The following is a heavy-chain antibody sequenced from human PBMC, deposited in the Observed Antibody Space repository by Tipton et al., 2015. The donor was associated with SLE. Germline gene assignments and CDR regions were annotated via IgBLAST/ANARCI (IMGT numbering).Heavy chain of an antibody. V-gene: IGHV4-59*01. Sequence: TLSLTCTVSGGSISSYYWSWIRQPPGKGLEWIGYIYYSGSTNYNPSLKSRVTISVDTSKNQFSLKLGSVTAADTAVYYCARDSRFGYSSSSLFFDYWGQGTLVTVSS. CDR3: ARDSRFGYSSSSLFFDY. CDR1: GGSISSYY. CDR2: IYYSGST. D-gene: IGHD6-6*01. J-gene: IGHJ4*02.